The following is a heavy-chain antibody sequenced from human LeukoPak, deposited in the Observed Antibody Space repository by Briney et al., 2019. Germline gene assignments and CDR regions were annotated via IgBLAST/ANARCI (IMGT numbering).Heavy chain of an antibody. CDR2: ISSSSSPI. Sequence: GGSLRLSCAASGFTISSYAVNWVRQAPGKGLEWVSYISSSSSPINYADSVKGRFTISRDNAKNSLYLQMNSLRDEDTAVYYCARDCRLNCARQPGFDSWGQGTLVTVSS. J-gene: IGHJ5*01. CDR1: GFTISSYA. V-gene: IGHV3-48*02. D-gene: IGHD1-1*01. CDR3: ARDCRLNCARQPGFDS.